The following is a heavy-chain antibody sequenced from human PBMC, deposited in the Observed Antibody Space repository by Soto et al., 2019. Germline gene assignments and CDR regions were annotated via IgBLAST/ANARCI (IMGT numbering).Heavy chain of an antibody. Sequence: GGSLRLSCAASGFTFSSYSMNWVRQAPGKGLEWVSYISSSSSTIYYADSVKGRFTISRDNAKNSLYLQMNSLRAEDTAVYYCASDGAVSGDYVYYYYYYMDVWGKGTTVTVSS. D-gene: IGHD2-21*02. CDR1: GFTFSSYS. J-gene: IGHJ6*03. CDR3: ASDGAVSGDYVYYYYYYMDV. V-gene: IGHV3-48*01. CDR2: ISSSSSTI.